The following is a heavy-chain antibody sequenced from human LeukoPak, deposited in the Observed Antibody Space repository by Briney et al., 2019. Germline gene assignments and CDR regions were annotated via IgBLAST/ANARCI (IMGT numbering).Heavy chain of an antibody. V-gene: IGHV1-2*06. Sequence: ASVTVSFTASGYTFTVYYMHWVRQAPGQGLEWMGRINPNSGGTNYAQKFQGRVTMTRDTSISTAYMELSRLRSDDTAVYYCARDPGSSWYYYYYGMDVWGQGTTVTVSS. CDR3: ARDPGSSWYYYYYGMDV. CDR2: INPNSGGT. CDR1: GYTFTVYY. J-gene: IGHJ6*02. D-gene: IGHD6-13*01.